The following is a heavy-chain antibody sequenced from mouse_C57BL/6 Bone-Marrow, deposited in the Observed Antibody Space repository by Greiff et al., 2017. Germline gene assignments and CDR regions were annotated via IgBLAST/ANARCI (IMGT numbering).Heavy chain of an antibody. CDR1: GYTFTSYW. J-gene: IGHJ3*01. CDR2: IDPSDSYT. V-gene: IGHV1-69*01. Sequence: QVQLQQSGAELVMPGASVKLSCKASGYTFTSYWMHWVKQRPGQGLEWIGEIDPSDSYTNYNQKFKGKSTLTVDKSSSTAYMQLSSLTSEDSAVYYCARPVYDYEEFAYWGQGTLVTVSA. CDR3: ARPVYDYEEFAY. D-gene: IGHD2-4*01.